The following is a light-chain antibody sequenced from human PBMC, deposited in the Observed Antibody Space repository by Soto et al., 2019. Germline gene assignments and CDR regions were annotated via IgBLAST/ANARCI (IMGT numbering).Light chain of an antibody. Sequence: EFVLTQSPATLSLSPGERAILSCRASQSVAGSLAWYQQKPGQAPRLLIYGASSRATGIPARFSGSGSGTEFTLTISSLQSEDFAVYFCHQYNNWPRTFGQGTRLEIK. V-gene: IGKV3-15*01. CDR1: QSVAGS. J-gene: IGKJ5*01. CDR3: HQYNNWPRT. CDR2: GAS.